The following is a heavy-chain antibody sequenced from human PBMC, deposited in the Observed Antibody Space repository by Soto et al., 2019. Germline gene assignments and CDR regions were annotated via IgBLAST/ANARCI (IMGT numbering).Heavy chain of an antibody. CDR2: IYYTGMT. V-gene: IGHV4-39*01. Sequence: SETLSLTCTVSGTSISSSDYYWGWIRQPPGKGLEWITSIYYTGMTYYNPSLKSRVTISVDRSKNQLSLYLQLNSLRVEDTAVYYCARDWRDGYNHGPYFWGQGTPVTVSS. CDR3: ARDWRDGYNHGPYF. J-gene: IGHJ4*02. CDR1: GTSISSSDYY. D-gene: IGHD5-12*01.